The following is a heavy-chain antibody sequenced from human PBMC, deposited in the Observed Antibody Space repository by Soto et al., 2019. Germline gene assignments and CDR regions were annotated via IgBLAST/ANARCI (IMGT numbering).Heavy chain of an antibody. Sequence: SVKVSCKASGGTFSSYAISWVRQAPGQGLEWMGGIFPIFGTANYAQKFQGRVTITADESTSTAYMELSSLRSEDTAVYYCARNYYDSSGYYYVDYYYGMDVWGQGTTVTVSS. CDR1: GGTFSSYA. J-gene: IGHJ6*02. CDR3: ARNYYDSSGYYYVDYYYGMDV. CDR2: IFPIFGTA. V-gene: IGHV1-69*13. D-gene: IGHD3-22*01.